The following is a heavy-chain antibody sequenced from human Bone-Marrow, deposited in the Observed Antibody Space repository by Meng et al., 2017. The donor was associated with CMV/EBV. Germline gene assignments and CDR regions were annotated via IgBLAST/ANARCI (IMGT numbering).Heavy chain of an antibody. J-gene: IGHJ6*02. CDR2: ISAYNGNT. V-gene: IGHV1-18*01. Sequence: ASVKVSCKASGYTFTSYGISWVRQAPGQGLEWMGWISAYNGNTNYAQKLQGRVTMTTDTSTSTAYMEPRRLRSDDTAVYYCARDFDFWSGYPDYYGMDVWGQGTTVTVSS. CDR1: GYTFTSYG. D-gene: IGHD3-3*01. CDR3: ARDFDFWSGYPDYYGMDV.